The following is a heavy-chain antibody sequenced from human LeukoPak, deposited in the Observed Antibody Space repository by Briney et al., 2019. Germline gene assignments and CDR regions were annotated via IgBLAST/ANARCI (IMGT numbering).Heavy chain of an antibody. J-gene: IGHJ4*02. D-gene: IGHD3-22*01. V-gene: IGHV3-23*01. Sequence: PGGSLRLSCAASGFTFSSYAISWVRQAPGKGLEWVSAISGSGGSTYYADSVKGRFTISRDNSKNTLYLQMNSLRAEDTAVYYCAKDHPYYYDSSGSSDYWGQGTLVTVSS. CDR2: ISGSGGST. CDR1: GFTFSSYA. CDR3: AKDHPYYYDSSGSSDY.